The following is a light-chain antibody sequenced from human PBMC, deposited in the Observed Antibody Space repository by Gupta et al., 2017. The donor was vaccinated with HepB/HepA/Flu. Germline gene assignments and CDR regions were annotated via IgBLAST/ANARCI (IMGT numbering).Light chain of an antibody. CDR3: QVWDSSSDHRV. Sequence: SYALTQPPSVSVAPGKTARITCGGNNIGSKSVHWYQQKPGQAPVLVVYDDSDRHSGIPERFSGSNAGNTATLNISRVEAGDEADDYCQVWDSSSDHRVFGGGTKLTVL. J-gene: IGLJ3*02. V-gene: IGLV3-21*03. CDR1: NIGSKS. CDR2: DDS.